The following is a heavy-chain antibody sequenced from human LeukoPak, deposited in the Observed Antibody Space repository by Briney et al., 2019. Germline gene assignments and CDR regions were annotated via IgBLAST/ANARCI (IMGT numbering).Heavy chain of an antibody. V-gene: IGHV3-74*01. Sequence: GGSLRLSCSASGFIFTTYWMHWVRDAPGKGLVWVARINSDGSDTYYADSVKGRFTISRDNAMNTVYLQMNSLRAEDTAVYYCARVLSGSWDWFDPWGQGTLVTVSS. D-gene: IGHD3-22*01. CDR3: ARVLSGSWDWFDP. CDR1: GFIFTTYW. J-gene: IGHJ5*02. CDR2: INSDGSDT.